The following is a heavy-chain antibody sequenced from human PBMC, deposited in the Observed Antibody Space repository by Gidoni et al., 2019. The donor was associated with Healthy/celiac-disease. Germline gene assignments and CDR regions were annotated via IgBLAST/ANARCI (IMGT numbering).Heavy chain of an antibody. Sequence: QVQLVESGGGVVQPVRSLRLSCAASGFTFISYAMHWVRQAPGKGLEWVAVISYDGSNKYDADSVKGRFTIARDNSKNTLYLQMNSLRAEETVVYYCARGNEVPAADSLFDYWGQGTLVTVSS. D-gene: IGHD2-2*01. V-gene: IGHV3-30-3*01. J-gene: IGHJ4*02. CDR3: ARGNEVPAADSLFDY. CDR2: ISYDGSNK. CDR1: GFTFISYA.